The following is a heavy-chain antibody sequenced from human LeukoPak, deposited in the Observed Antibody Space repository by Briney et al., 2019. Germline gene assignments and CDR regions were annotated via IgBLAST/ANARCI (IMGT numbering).Heavy chain of an antibody. V-gene: IGHV3-9*01. CDR1: GFTFDDYA. J-gene: IGHJ5*02. Sequence: PGRSLRLSCAASGFTFDDYAMHWVRQAPGKGLEWVSGISWNSCSIGYADSVKGRFTISRDNSKNTLYLQMNSLKAEDTAVYYCAKSGYSSSWSNAAVYNWFDPWGQGTLVTVSS. CDR2: ISWNSCSI. CDR3: AKSGYSSSWSNAAVYNWFDP. D-gene: IGHD6-13*01.